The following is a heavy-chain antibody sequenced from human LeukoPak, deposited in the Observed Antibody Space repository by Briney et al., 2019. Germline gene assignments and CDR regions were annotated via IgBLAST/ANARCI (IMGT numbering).Heavy chain of an antibody. CDR1: GYSFSSGYF. CDR2: IYHSGST. J-gene: IGHJ4*02. D-gene: IGHD3-10*01. V-gene: IGHV4-38-2*01. CDR3: ARYQGSGDYYTFDS. Sequence: SETLSLTCAVSGYSFSSGYFWGWLRQPPGTGLQWIGSIYHSGSTHYNPPLKSRLNISMDKSKNQFSLILSSVTATDTAVYYCARYQGSGDYYTFDSWGQGTLVTVSS.